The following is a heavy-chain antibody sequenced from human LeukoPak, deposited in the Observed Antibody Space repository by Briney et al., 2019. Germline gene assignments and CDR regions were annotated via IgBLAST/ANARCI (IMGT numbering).Heavy chain of an antibody. V-gene: IGHV4-31*03. CDR2: TYYSGST. D-gene: IGHD5-24*01. CDR1: GGSISSGGYY. CDR3: ARGVEIATIIYDS. J-gene: IGHJ4*02. Sequence: PSETLSLTCTVSGGSISSGGYYWSSIRQHPGKGLEWIGYTYYSGSTYYNPSLKSRVTISVDASKNQFSPKLSSVTAADTAVYYCARGVEIATIIYDSWGQGTLVTVSS.